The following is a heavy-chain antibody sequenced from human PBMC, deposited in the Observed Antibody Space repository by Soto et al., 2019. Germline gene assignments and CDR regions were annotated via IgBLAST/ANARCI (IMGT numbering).Heavy chain of an antibody. CDR3: TLHVVVVTSIHNYFNY. J-gene: IGHJ4*02. CDR1: GFTFANAW. CDR2: IKSKTDGKAT. Sequence: EVERVDSGGGLVKPGGSLTLSCAASGFTFANAWMSWVRQAPGKGREWLGRIKSKTDGKATDYAAPVKGRFSISRDDSNNTMFLQMNSLQIEDTAIYYCTLHVVVVTSIHNYFNYGGQGTRVTVSS. D-gene: IGHD2-21*02. V-gene: IGHV3-15*01.